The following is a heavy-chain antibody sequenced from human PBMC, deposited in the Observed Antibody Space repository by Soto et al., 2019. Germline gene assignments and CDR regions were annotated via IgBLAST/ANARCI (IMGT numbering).Heavy chain of an antibody. D-gene: IGHD2-15*01. CDR3: ARVGHIVVVVAATGNNWFDP. V-gene: IGHV4-34*01. Sequence: SETLSLTRAVYGGSFSGFYWSWIRHPPGEGLEGIGENNHRGSTNYNPSLKSRVTISVDTSKYQFSLKLSSVTAADTAVYYCARVGHIVVVVAATGNNWFDPWGQGTLVTVSS. CDR1: GGSFSGFY. J-gene: IGHJ5*02. CDR2: NNHRGST.